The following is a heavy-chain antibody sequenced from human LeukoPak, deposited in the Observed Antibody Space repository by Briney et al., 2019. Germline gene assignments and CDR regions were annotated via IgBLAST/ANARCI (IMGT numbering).Heavy chain of an antibody. CDR3: ARPCTAMGEYYFDY. V-gene: IGHV5-51*01. CDR1: GSRFTSYW. CDR2: IYPGDSDT. J-gene: IGHJ4*02. D-gene: IGHD5-18*01. Sequence: GESLKISCKGSGSRFTSYWIGWVRQVPGKGLEWMGIIYPGDSDTRYSPSFQGQVTISADKSISTAYLQWSSLKASDTAMYYCARPCTAMGEYYFDYWGQGTLVTVSS.